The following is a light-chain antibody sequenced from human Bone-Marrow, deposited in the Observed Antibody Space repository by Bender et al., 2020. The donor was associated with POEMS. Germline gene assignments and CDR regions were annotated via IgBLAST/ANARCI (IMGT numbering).Light chain of an antibody. CDR3: QVWDGWSGQNVV. V-gene: IGLV3-21*02. CDR1: KIESVT. CDR2: DEP. Sequence: SYVLTQPPSVSVAPGQTARISCGGDKIESVTVHCYHQKPGQAPFLVVYDEPSRPPGIPGRFSGSTSDNPATLTIRRVEAGDEADYYCQVWDGWSGQNVVFGGGTKLTVL. J-gene: IGLJ2*01.